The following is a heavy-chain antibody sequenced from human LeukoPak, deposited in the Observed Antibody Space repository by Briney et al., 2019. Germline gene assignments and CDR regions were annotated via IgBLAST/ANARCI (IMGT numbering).Heavy chain of an antibody. CDR3: VRELNAFDI. CDR2: ISAGGDVT. Sequence: QPGGSLRLSCAASGFTFSKFPMGWVRQAPGRGLEWVSAISAGGDVTFYADSVRGRFTISRDNAKNTLFLQMNSLGAEDTAVYYCVRELNAFDIWGQGTMVTVSS. J-gene: IGHJ3*02. CDR1: GFTFSKFP. V-gene: IGHV3-23*01.